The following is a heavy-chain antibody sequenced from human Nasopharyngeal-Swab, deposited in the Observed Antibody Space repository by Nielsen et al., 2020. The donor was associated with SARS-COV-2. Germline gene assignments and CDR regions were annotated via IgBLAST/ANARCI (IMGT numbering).Heavy chain of an antibody. CDR1: GFTFSSYE. D-gene: IGHD1-26*01. V-gene: IGHV3-48*03. CDR3: AREHGKWELLRLGGYYYYGMDV. CDR2: ISSSGSTI. Sequence: GGSLRLSCAASGFTFSSYEMNWVRQAPGKGLEWVSYISSSGSTIYYADSVKGRFTISRDNAKNSLYLQMNSLRAEDTAVYYCAREHGKWELLRLGGYYYYGMDVWGRGTTVTASS. J-gene: IGHJ6*02.